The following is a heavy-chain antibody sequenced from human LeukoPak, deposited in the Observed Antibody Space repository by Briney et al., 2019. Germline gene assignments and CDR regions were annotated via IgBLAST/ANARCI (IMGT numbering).Heavy chain of an antibody. D-gene: IGHD3-10*01. CDR1: GFNFDDYT. Sequence: GGSLRLSCAASGFNFDDYTIHWVRQPPGKGLEWVSGISWNSDFIVYGDSVKGRFTISRDNAKNSLYLQMNSLRAEDTALYYCVKSHGAGRYYPLEYWGQGTLLTVSS. CDR3: VKSHGAGRYYPLEY. J-gene: IGHJ4*02. CDR2: ISWNSDFI. V-gene: IGHV3-9*01.